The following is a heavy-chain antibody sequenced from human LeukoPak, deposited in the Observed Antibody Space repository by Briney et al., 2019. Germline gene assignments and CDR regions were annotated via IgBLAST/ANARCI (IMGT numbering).Heavy chain of an antibody. CDR2: IYYSGST. D-gene: IGHD2-15*01. J-gene: IGHJ4*02. V-gene: IGHV4-30-4*01. CDR3: ARSGGYCRGGSCYLYYFDY. CDR1: GGSVSSGSYY. Sequence: SETLSLTCTVSGGSVSSGSYYWSWIRQPPGKGLEWIGYIYYSGSTYYNPSLKSRVTISVDTSKNQFSLKLSSVTAADTAVYYYARSGGYCRGGSCYLYYFDYWGQGTLVTVSS.